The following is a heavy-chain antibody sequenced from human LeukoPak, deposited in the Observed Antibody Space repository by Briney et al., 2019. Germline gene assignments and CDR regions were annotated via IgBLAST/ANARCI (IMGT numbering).Heavy chain of an antibody. CDR3: ARDVGVDYLFDY. Sequence: PGGSLRLSCAASGFTFTSYAMTWVRQAPGKGLEWVSALSGSGGSAYYADSVKGRFTISRDNSKNTLYLQMNSLRAEDTAVYYCARDVGVDYLFDYWGQGTLVTVSS. D-gene: IGHD2/OR15-2a*01. V-gene: IGHV3-23*01. J-gene: IGHJ4*02. CDR1: GFTFTSYA. CDR2: LSGSGGSA.